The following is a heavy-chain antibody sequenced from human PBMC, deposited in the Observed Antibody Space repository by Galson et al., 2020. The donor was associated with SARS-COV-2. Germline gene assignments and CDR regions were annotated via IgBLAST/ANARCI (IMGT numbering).Heavy chain of an antibody. V-gene: IGHV1-2*02. J-gene: IGHJ6*02. CDR1: GYTFTDNY. D-gene: IGHD3-9*01. Sequence: ASVKVSCKASGYTFTDNYIHWVRQAPGQGLEGMGWINPKSGGTNYAQKFEGRVTMTRDTSITTAYMELSRLRADDTAVYYCARLRYYDVLTGYIVDVWGQGTMVTVSS. CDR2: INPKSGGT. CDR3: ARLRYYDVLTGYIVDV.